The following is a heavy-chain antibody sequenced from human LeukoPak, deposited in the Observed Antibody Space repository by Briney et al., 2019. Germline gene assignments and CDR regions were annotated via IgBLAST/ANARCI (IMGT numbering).Heavy chain of an antibody. CDR1: GFTFSTYS. V-gene: IGHV3-21*01. J-gene: IGHJ4*02. CDR2: ISSSSTYI. CDR3: ARDARATVTTDY. Sequence: GGSLRLSCAASGFTFSTYSVNWVRQAPGKGLEWVSSISSSSTYIYSADSVKGRFTISRDNAKNSLYLQMDSLRAEDTAVYYCARDARATVTTDYWGQGTLVTVSS. D-gene: IGHD4-17*01.